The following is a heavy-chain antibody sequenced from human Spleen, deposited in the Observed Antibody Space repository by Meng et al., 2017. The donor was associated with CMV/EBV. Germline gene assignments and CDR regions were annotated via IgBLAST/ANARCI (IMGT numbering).Heavy chain of an antibody. V-gene: IGHV1-18*01. D-gene: IGHD5-24*01. CDR3: AAGAGWLQVDY. CDR2: VSAENGDT. CDR1: GYHFDIYG. Sequence: QIQLVQSGPELRRPGAAVKVSCKASGYHFDIYGITWVRQAPGQGLEWVGWVSAENGDTDYGQKFQGRVTVTADTSTSTAYMELRSLRSDDTAVYYCAAGAGWLQVDYWGQGTLVTVSS. J-gene: IGHJ4*02.